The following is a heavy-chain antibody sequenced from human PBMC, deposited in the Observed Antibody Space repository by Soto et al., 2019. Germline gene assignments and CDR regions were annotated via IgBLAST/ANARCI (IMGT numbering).Heavy chain of an antibody. V-gene: IGHV4-34*01. CDR2: INHSGST. Sequence: PSETLSLTCAVYGGSFSGYYWSWIRQPPGKGLEWIGEINHSGSTNYNPSLKSRVTISVDKSKNQFSLKLSSVTAADTAVYYCARAELGYFISTSCFLGDSDSSGMYVLGQGTTLTVS. CDR3: ARAELGYFISTSCFLGDSDSSGMYV. D-gene: IGHD2-2*01. J-gene: IGHJ6*02. CDR1: GGSFSGYY.